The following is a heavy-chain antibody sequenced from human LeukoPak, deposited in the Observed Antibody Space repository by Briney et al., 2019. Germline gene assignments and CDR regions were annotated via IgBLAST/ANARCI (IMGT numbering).Heavy chain of an antibody. J-gene: IGHJ4*02. CDR1: GGSFSGYY. CDR3: ARLGNGPAAGFDY. D-gene: IGHD6-13*01. CDR2: INHSGST. Sequence: SETLSLTCAVYGGSFSGYYWSWIRQPPGKGLEWIGEINHSGSTNYNPSLKSRVTISVDTSKNQFSLKLSSVTAADTAVYYCARLGNGPAAGFDYWGQGTLVTVSS. V-gene: IGHV4-34*01.